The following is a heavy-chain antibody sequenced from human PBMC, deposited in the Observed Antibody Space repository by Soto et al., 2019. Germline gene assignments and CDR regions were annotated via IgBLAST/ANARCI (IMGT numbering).Heavy chain of an antibody. Sequence: QVQLQESGPGLVKPSQTLSLTCTVSGGSISSGGYYWSWIRQHPGKGLEWIGYIYYSGSTYYNPSLKSRVTLSVDTSKNQCPLKLSSVTAADTAVYYCARDVRHIKTGIYYMDVWGKGTTVTLCS. J-gene: IGHJ6*03. D-gene: IGHD3-10*02. CDR2: IYYSGST. V-gene: IGHV4-31*03. CDR1: GGSISSGGYY. CDR3: ARDVRHIKTGIYYMDV.